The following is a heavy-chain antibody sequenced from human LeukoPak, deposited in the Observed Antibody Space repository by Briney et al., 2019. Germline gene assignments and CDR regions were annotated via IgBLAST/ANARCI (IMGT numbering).Heavy chain of an antibody. J-gene: IGHJ6*02. Sequence: ASVKVSCKASGYTFTSYAMHWVRRAPGQRLEWMGWINAGNGNTKYSQKFQGRVTITRDTSASTAYMELSSLRSEDTAVYYCARDWRFYCSGGSCYSSGMDVWGQGTTVTVSS. CDR2: INAGNGNT. D-gene: IGHD2-15*01. CDR3: ARDWRFYCSGGSCYSSGMDV. CDR1: GYTFTSYA. V-gene: IGHV1-3*01.